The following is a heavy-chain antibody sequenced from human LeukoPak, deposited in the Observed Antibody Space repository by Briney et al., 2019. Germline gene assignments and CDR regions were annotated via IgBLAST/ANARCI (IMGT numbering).Heavy chain of an antibody. Sequence: GGSLRLSCAVSGFSFGSYSMNWVRQAAGKGLEWVSSITSSGSYINYADSVKGRFTTSRDNAKNSLYLQMNSLRAEDTAVYYCARKGYYDSGTFDIWGQGTMVTVSS. CDR2: ITSSGSYI. D-gene: IGHD3-22*01. J-gene: IGHJ3*02. CDR3: ARKGYYDSGTFDI. V-gene: IGHV3-21*01. CDR1: GFSFGSYS.